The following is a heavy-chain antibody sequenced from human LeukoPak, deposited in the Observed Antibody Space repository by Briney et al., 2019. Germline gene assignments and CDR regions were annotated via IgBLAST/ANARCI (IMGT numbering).Heavy chain of an antibody. CDR2: ISGSGGGR. CDR1: GFTFSSYA. CDR3: AKGVDASGIYYYFYMDV. Sequence: GGSLRLSCAASGFTFSSYAMSWVRQAPGKGLEWVSGISGSGGGRYYADSVKGRFTISRDNSKNTLYLQMNNLRAEETAVYYCAKGVDASGIYYYFYMDVWGKGTTVTVSS. J-gene: IGHJ6*03. D-gene: IGHD3-16*01. V-gene: IGHV3-23*01.